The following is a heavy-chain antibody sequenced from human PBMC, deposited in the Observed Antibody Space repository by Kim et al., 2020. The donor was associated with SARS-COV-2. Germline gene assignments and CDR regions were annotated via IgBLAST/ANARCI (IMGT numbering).Heavy chain of an antibody. Sequence: GGSLRLSCAAYGFTFSSYSMNWVRQAPGKGLEWVSYISSSSSTIYYADSVKGRFTISRDNAKNSLYLQMNSLRDEDTAVCYCARAYYDGSGYTWFDPWGQGTLVTVSS. CDR2: ISSSSSTI. D-gene: IGHD3-22*01. CDR1: GFTFSSYS. V-gene: IGHV3-48*02. CDR3: ARAYYDGSGYTWFDP. J-gene: IGHJ5*02.